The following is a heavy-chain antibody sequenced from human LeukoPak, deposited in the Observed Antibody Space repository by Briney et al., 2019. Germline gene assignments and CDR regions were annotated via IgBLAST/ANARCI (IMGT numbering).Heavy chain of an antibody. D-gene: IGHD5-18*01. V-gene: IGHV5-51*01. Sequence: GESLKISCKGSGYSFTSYWIGWVRQMPGIGLEWMGIIYPGGSDTRYSPSFQGQVTISADKSISTAYLQWSSLKASDTAMYYCARQGVYVDTAMVSDYWGQGTLVTVSS. CDR2: IYPGGSDT. CDR3: ARQGVYVDTAMVSDY. J-gene: IGHJ4*02. CDR1: GYSFTSYW.